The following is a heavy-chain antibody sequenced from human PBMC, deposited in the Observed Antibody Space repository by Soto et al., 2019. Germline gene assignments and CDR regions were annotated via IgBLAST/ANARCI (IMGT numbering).Heavy chain of an antibody. CDR1: GDSMSRGDYY. CDR2: IYHTGRT. CDR3: ARGLRSIVVVVAATLYFQH. D-gene: IGHD2-15*01. V-gene: IGHV4-30-4*01. Sequence: SETLSLTCTVSGDSMSRGDYYWSWIRQPPGKGLEWIGFIYHTGRTYYSPSLKGRVDISVDTSKNQFSLKLSSVTAADTAVYYCARGLRSIVVVVAATLYFQHWGQGTLVTVSS. J-gene: IGHJ1*01.